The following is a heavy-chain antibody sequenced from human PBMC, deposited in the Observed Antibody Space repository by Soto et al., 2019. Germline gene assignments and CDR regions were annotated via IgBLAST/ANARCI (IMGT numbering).Heavy chain of an antibody. Sequence: HPGGSLRLSCAASGFTFSSYAMSWVRQAPGKGLEWVSAISGSGGSTYYADSVKGRFTISRDNSKNTLYLQMNSLRAEDTAVYYCANYGRYFDWFLYFPTAPETDAFDIWGQGTMVTVSS. J-gene: IGHJ3*02. D-gene: IGHD3-9*01. CDR3: ANYGRYFDWFLYFPTAPETDAFDI. CDR1: GFTFSSYA. CDR2: ISGSGGST. V-gene: IGHV3-23*01.